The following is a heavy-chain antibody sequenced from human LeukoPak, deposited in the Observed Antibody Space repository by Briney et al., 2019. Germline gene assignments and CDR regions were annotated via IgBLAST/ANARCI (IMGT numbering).Heavy chain of an antibody. J-gene: IGHJ4*02. Sequence: SETLSLTCTVSGGSISSYYWSWIRQPPGKGLEWIGYIYYSGSTNYNPSLKSRVTISVDTSKNQFSLKLSSVTAADTAVYYCAKDYEPSTVTTPFDYWGQGTLVTVSS. CDR3: AKDYEPSTVTTPFDY. V-gene: IGHV4-59*01. CDR1: GGSISSYY. D-gene: IGHD4-17*01. CDR2: IYYSGST.